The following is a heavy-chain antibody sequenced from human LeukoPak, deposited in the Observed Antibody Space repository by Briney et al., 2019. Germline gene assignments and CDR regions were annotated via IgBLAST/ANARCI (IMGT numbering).Heavy chain of an antibody. D-gene: IGHD3-22*01. CDR3: ANSAGGSGYYRPLDY. Sequence: GGSLRLSCAASGFTFSTYSMNWVRQAPGKGLEWVSYISSGSSTTYYADSVKGRFTISRDNAKNSLYLQMNSLRAEDTAVYYCANSAGGSGYYRPLDYWGQGTLVTVSS. CDR2: ISSGSSTT. V-gene: IGHV3-48*01. J-gene: IGHJ4*02. CDR1: GFTFSTYS.